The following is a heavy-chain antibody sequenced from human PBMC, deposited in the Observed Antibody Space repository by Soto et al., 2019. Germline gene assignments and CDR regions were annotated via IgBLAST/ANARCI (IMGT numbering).Heavy chain of an antibody. CDR3: ARGIEGWYQGRYYYGMDV. J-gene: IGHJ6*02. V-gene: IGHV4-61*01. CDR1: GGSVSSGSYY. Sequence: QVQLQESGPGLVKPSETLSLTCTVSGGSVSSGSYYWSWIRQPPGKGLEWIGYIYYSGSTNYNPSLKRRVTISVDTSKNQFSLKLRSVTAADPAVYYCARGIEGWYQGRYYYGMDVWGQGTTVTVSS. CDR2: IYYSGST. D-gene: IGHD6-19*01.